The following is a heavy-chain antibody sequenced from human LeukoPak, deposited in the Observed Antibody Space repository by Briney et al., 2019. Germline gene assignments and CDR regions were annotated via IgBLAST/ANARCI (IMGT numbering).Heavy chain of an antibody. Sequence: GASVKVSCKASGYTFTSYGISWVRQAPGQGLEWMGWISPYNGNTNYAQKLQGRVTMTTDTSTSTAYMELRSLRSDDPAVYYCAGDRQLDHLYYYGMDVWGQGTTVTVSS. J-gene: IGHJ6*02. D-gene: IGHD6-13*01. CDR3: AGDRQLDHLYYYGMDV. CDR1: GYTFTSYG. V-gene: IGHV1-18*01. CDR2: ISPYNGNT.